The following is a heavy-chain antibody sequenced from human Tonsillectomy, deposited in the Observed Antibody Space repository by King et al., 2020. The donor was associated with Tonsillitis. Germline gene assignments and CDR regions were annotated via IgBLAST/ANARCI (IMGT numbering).Heavy chain of an antibody. J-gene: IGHJ5*02. Sequence: QVQLQESGPGLVKPSETLSLTCTVSGGYISSTSFYWGWIRQPPGKGLEWIGSILYSGSTYYDPSLKSRVTISVDTSKNQFSLKLSSVTAADTAVYYCARHRLLNWFDRWGKGTLVTVSS. CDR3: ARHRLLNWFDR. V-gene: IGHV4-39*01. CDR1: GGYISSTSFY. CDR2: ILYSGST. D-gene: IGHD2/OR15-2a*01.